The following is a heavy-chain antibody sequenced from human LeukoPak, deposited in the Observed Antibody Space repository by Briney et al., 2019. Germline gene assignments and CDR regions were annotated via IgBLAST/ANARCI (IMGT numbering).Heavy chain of an antibody. V-gene: IGHV4-59*01. CDR1: DVSISPYY. Sequence: PSETLSLTCAVSDVSISPYYWSWIRQPPGKGLEWIGNVHYSGSTNYNPSLKSRVTISVETSNNQFSLKLASVTVADTAVYYCTREVGSFYPGDGSFDTGGQGTRVTVSS. D-gene: IGHD2-21*02. J-gene: IGHJ5*02. CDR2: VHYSGST. CDR3: TREVGSFYPGDGSFDT.